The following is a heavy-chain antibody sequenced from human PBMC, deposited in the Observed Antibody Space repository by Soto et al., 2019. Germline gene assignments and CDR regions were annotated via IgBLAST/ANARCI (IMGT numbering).Heavy chain of an antibody. CDR1: GDMFRNSA. V-gene: IGHV1-69*06. J-gene: IGHJ6*02. CDR3: ARARLSNGDPNIYFYYGLDV. CDR2: IIPLFGKG. D-gene: IGHD6-6*01. Sequence: AVKVSCKASGDMFRNSAFTWVRQAPGQGLEWMGVIIPLFGKGNDAQKFQGRVTFTADKSTSTLYMELTSLRSDDTAVYFCARARLSNGDPNIYFYYGLDVWGQGTTVTVSS.